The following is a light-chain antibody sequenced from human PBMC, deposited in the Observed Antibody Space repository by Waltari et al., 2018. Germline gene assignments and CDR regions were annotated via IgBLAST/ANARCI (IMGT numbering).Light chain of an antibody. J-gene: IGKJ5*01. V-gene: IGKV1-39*01. CDR3: QQSSSSPIT. CDR2: GSF. Sequence: DIQMTQSPPSLSASVGDRVTITCRASQTISNSLDWYQQKPVKAPKLLIYGSFILQSGVPSRFSGSGSGTDFTLTISSLQPEDFATYYCQQSSSSPITFGQGTRLEIK. CDR1: QTISNS.